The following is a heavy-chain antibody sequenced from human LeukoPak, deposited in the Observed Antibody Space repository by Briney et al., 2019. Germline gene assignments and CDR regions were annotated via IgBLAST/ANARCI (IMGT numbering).Heavy chain of an antibody. J-gene: IGHJ3*01. CDR3: TREQEDCTGTTCYRAFDV. CDR2: IWYDGSNA. Sequence: GRSLRLSCAASGFTFSSYGMHWVRQAPGKGLEWVAVIWYDGSNAYYADSVKGRFSISRDSAKNTLYLQMSSLRSEDTAVYYCTREQEDCTGTTCYRAFDVWGQGTMVTVS. CDR1: GFTFSSYG. D-gene: IGHD2-2*01. V-gene: IGHV3-33*01.